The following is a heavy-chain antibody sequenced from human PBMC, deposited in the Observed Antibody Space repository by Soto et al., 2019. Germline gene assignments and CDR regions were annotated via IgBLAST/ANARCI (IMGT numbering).Heavy chain of an antibody. D-gene: IGHD3-10*01. Sequence: GGSLRLSCAASGFTFSSSAMSLVRQTPGKGLEWDSAISSGGASTYYADSVKGRFTISRDNSRNTLYLQMNSLRAEDTAIYYCAKWSFYGSGSYSYLDYWGLGTLVTVSS. V-gene: IGHV3-23*01. CDR3: AKWSFYGSGSYSYLDY. CDR2: ISSGGAST. CDR1: GFTFSSSA. J-gene: IGHJ4*02.